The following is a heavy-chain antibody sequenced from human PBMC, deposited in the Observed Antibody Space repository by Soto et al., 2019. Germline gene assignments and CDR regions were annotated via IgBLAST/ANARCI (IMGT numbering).Heavy chain of an antibody. CDR2: ISYDGSNK. CDR3: AREYNWNDAVDYYYGMYV. J-gene: IGHJ6*02. D-gene: IGHD1-20*01. CDR1: GFTFSSYA. V-gene: IGHV3-30-3*01. Sequence: QVQLVESGGGVVQPGRSLRLSCAASGFTFSSYAMHWVRQAPGKGLEWVAVISYDGSNKYYADSVKGQFTIARDNSKNTLYLQMNRLRAEDTAVYYCAREYNWNDAVDYYYGMYVWGQGTTVTVSS.